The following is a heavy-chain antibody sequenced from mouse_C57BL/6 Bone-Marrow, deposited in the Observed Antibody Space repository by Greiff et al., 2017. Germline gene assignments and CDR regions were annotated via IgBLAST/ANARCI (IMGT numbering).Heavy chain of an antibody. CDR1: GYTFTDYN. CDR3: ARFDGYYPWFAY. D-gene: IGHD2-3*01. Sequence: VQLQQSGPELVKPGASVTMSCKASGYTFTDYNMHWVKQSHGKSLEWIGYINPNNGGTSYNQKFKGKATLTVNKSSSTAYMELRSLTSEDSAVYYCARFDGYYPWFAYWGQGTLVTVSA. V-gene: IGHV1-22*01. J-gene: IGHJ3*01. CDR2: INPNNGGT.